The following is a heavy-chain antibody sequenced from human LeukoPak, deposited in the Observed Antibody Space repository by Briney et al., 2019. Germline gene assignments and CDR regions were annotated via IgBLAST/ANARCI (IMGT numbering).Heavy chain of an antibody. CDR1: GFTFSSHW. J-gene: IGHJ4*02. D-gene: IGHD3-3*01. CDR3: ARGYSWNGYLYDY. Sequence: GGSLRLSCAASGFTFSSHWMTWVRQAPGKGLEWVANIKKDGSEKYYVDSVKGRFTISRDDAKNSVYLQMNSLRAEDTAVYYCARGYSWNGYLYDYWGQGTLVTVSS. CDR2: IKKDGSEK. V-gene: IGHV3-7*01.